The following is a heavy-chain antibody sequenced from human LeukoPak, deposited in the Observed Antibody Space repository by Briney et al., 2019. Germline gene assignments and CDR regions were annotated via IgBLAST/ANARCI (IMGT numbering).Heavy chain of an antibody. CDR1: GDSISTYS. CDR3: ARHREAGIAISSFPYYYYSFYMDV. CDR2: IHFSGST. Sequence: SETLSLMCTVSGDSISTYSWSWIRQPPGKGLEWIGYIHFSGSTSYNPSLKSRVTISLDTSKNQFSLRLTSVAAADTAAYFCARHREAGIAISSFPYYYYSFYMDVWGTGTTVTVSS. D-gene: IGHD3-9*01. J-gene: IGHJ6*03. V-gene: IGHV4-59*08.